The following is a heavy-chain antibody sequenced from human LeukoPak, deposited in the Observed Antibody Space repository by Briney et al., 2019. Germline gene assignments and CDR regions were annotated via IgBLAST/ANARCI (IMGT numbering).Heavy chain of an antibody. V-gene: IGHV5-51*01. CDR2: IYPGDSDT. Sequence: GESLKISCKGSGYSFTSYWIGWVRQMPGKGLEWMGIIYPGDSDTRYSPSFQGQVTISADRSISTAYLQWSSLKASDTAMYYCATRGIQLWSPGNYYGMDVWGQGTTVTVSS. CDR3: ATRGIQLWSPGNYYGMDV. J-gene: IGHJ6*02. D-gene: IGHD5-18*01. CDR1: GYSFTSYW.